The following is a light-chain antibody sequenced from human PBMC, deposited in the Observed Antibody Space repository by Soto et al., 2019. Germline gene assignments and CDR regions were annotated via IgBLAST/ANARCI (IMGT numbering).Light chain of an antibody. Sequence: EIVLTQSPASLSLSPGERATLSCRASQSVDSYLVWYQQKPGQAPRLLIFGASNRATGIPARFSGSGSGTDFTLTINSLEPEDFALYYCQQRNSWPPITFGQGTRLEIK. J-gene: IGKJ5*01. CDR3: QQRNSWPPIT. CDR1: QSVDSY. V-gene: IGKV3-11*01. CDR2: GAS.